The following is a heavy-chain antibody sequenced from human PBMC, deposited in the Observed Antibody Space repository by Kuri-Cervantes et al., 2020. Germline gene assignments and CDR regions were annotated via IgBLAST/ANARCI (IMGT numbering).Heavy chain of an antibody. CDR1: GFTFSSYA. Sequence: GGSLRLSCAASGFTFSSYAMHWVRQAPGKGLEWVAVISYDGSNKYYADSVKGRFTISRDNSKNTLYLQMNSLRAEDTAVYYCATDGSGGTYYYYGMDVWGQGTTVTVSS. J-gene: IGHJ6*02. CDR2: ISYDGSNK. D-gene: IGHD3-10*01. CDR3: ATDGSGGTYYYYGMDV. V-gene: IGHV3-30-3*01.